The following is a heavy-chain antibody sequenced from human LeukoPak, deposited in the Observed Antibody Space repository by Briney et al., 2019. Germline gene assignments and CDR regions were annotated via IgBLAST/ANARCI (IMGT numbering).Heavy chain of an antibody. Sequence: SVKVSCKASGGTFSSYAISWVRQAPGQGLEWMGGIIPIFGTANYAQKFQGRVTITTDESTSTAYMELSSLRSEDTAVYYCARELEVTGTSIDYWGQGTLVTVSS. CDR2: IIPIFGTA. V-gene: IGHV1-69*05. D-gene: IGHD1/OR15-1a*01. CDR3: ARELEVTGTSIDY. CDR1: GGTFSSYA. J-gene: IGHJ4*02.